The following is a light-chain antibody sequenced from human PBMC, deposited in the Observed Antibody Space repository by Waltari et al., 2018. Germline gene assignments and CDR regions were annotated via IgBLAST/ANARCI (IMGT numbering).Light chain of an antibody. CDR3: ALYMGSGIWV. V-gene: IGLV8-61*01. J-gene: IGLJ3*02. CDR1: SGSPSATSY. CDR2: KGN. Sequence: QTVVTQEPSLSVSPGGTVTLTCALSSGSPSATSYATWYQQTPGHPPRTLVYKGNSRPSGLPDRFPVSILGNKAALTITGAQADDESDYYCALYMGSGIWVFGGGTRLTVL.